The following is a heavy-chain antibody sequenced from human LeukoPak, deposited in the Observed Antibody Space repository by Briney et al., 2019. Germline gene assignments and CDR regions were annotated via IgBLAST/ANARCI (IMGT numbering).Heavy chain of an antibody. CDR2: IYYNGAT. CDR1: GGSISNSNYY. V-gene: IGHV4-39*01. Sequence: SETLSLTCTVSGGSISNSNYYWGWVRQPPGKWLEWIGTIYYNGATQYNPSLKSRVAISVDTSKNQFSLRLTSVTATDAAMYYCAKELRIPALADTGDYWGQGTPVTVSS. J-gene: IGHJ4*02. CDR3: AKELRIPALADTGDY. D-gene: IGHD6-19*01.